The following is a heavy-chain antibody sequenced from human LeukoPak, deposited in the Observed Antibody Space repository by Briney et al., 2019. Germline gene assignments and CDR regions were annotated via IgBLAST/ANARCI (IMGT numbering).Heavy chain of an antibody. CDR3: ARDMVTWLQFYYYYYYGMDV. CDR2: ISSSSSYI. CDR1: GFTFSSYS. V-gene: IGHV3-21*01. D-gene: IGHD5-24*01. J-gene: IGHJ6*02. Sequence: GGSLRLSCAASGFTFSSYSMNWVRQAPGKGREWGSSISSSSSYIYYADSVKGRFTISKDNAKNSLYLQMNSLRAEDTAVYYCARDMVTWLQFYYYYYYGMDVWGQGTTVTVSS.